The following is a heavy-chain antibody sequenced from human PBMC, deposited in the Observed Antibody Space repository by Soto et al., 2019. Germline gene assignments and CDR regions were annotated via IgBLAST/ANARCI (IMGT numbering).Heavy chain of an antibody. Sequence: VQLVESGGGLVKPGGSLRLSCAASGFIFATHTINWVRQAPGKGLEWVSSITGSGIYTRYADSVKGRFTISRDNAKASLYLQMNSLGAEDTAVYCCVKEGISNYNEYFDYWGQGTLVTVSS. J-gene: IGHJ4*02. V-gene: IGHV3-21*02. CDR2: ITGSGIYT. D-gene: IGHD4-4*01. CDR3: VKEGISNYNEYFDY. CDR1: GFIFATHT.